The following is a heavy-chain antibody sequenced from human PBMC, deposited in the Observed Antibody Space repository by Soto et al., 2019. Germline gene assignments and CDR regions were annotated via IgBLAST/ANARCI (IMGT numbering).Heavy chain of an antibody. CDR3: ARGGVGRPDSSSWYLRSFDY. D-gene: IGHD6-13*01. V-gene: IGHV3-30-3*01. Sequence: GGSLRLSCAASGFTFSSYAMHWVRQAPGKGLEWVAVISYDGSNKYYADSVKGRFTISRDNSKNTLYLQMNSLRAEDTAVYYCARGGVGRPDSSSWYLRSFDYWGQGTLVTVSS. CDR1: GFTFSSYA. J-gene: IGHJ4*02. CDR2: ISYDGSNK.